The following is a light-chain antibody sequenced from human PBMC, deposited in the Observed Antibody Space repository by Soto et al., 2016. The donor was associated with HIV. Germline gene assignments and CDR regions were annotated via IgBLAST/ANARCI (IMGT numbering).Light chain of an antibody. CDR2: AAS. V-gene: IGKV1-12*01. CDR1: QDASNW. CDR3: LQANNFPWT. Sequence: IITCRATQDASNWLTWYQQKSGKAPKLLIYAASKLQSGVPSRFSGSGSGTDFTLTISGLQPEDFASYYCLQANNFPWTFGQGTKVEIK. J-gene: IGKJ1*01.